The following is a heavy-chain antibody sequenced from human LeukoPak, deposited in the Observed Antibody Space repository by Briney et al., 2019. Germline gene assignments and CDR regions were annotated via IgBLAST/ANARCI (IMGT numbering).Heavy chain of an antibody. J-gene: IGHJ4*02. CDR3: VSSSWSYYYFDY. CDR2: IRYDGSNK. D-gene: IGHD6-13*01. V-gene: IGHV3-30*02. Sequence: GGSLRLSCAASGFPFSRYAVHWVRQAPGKGLEWVAFIRYDGSNKYYADSVKGRFTISRDNAKNTLYLQMNSLRAGDTAVYYCVSSSWSYYYFDYWGQGTLVTVSS. CDR1: GFPFSRYA.